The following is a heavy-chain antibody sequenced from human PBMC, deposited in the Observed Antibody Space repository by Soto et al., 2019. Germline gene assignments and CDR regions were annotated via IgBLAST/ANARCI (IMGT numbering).Heavy chain of an antibody. CDR1: GYTFTSYA. J-gene: IGHJ4*02. CDR2: INAGNGNT. V-gene: IGHV1-3*01. CDR3: AILGVYCSSTSCYALLGED. Sequence: ASVKVSCKASGYTFTSYAMHWVRQAPGQRLEWMGWINAGNGNTKYSQKFQGRVTITRDTSASTAYMELSSLRSDDTAVYYCAILGVYCSSTSCYALLGEDWAQGTLVTVAS. D-gene: IGHD2-2*01.